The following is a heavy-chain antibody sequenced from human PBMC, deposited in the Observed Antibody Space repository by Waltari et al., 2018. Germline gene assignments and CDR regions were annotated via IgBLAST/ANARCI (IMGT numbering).Heavy chain of an antibody. CDR1: GGTFSSYA. J-gene: IGHJ5*02. V-gene: IGHV1-69*01. Sequence: QVQLVQSGAEVKKPGSSVKVSCKASGGTFSSYAISWVRQAPGQGLEWMGGIIPSVGTANYEQKCQGRVTITADESTSTAYMELSSLRSEDTAVYYCARVPGYCSSTSCPYWFDPWGQGTLVTVSS. D-gene: IGHD2-2*01. CDR3: ARVPGYCSSTSCPYWFDP. CDR2: IIPSVGTA.